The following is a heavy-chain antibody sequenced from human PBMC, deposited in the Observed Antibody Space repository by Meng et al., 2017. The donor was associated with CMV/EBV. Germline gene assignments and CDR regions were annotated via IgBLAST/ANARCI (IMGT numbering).Heavy chain of an antibody. Sequence: GESLKISCAASGFTFSSYGMHWVRQAPGKGLEWVAVIWYDGSNKYYADSVKGRFTISRGNSKNTLYLQMNSLRAEDTAVYYCAKEAGRYSGYDFGSYYYYYGMDVWGQGTTVTVSS. D-gene: IGHD5-12*01. CDR3: AKEAGRYSGYDFGSYYYYYGMDV. CDR1: GFTFSSYG. V-gene: IGHV3-33*06. J-gene: IGHJ6*02. CDR2: IWYDGSNK.